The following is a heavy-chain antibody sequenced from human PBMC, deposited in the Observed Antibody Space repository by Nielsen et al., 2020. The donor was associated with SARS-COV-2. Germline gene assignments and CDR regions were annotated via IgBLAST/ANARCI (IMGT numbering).Heavy chain of an antibody. V-gene: IGHV3-49*03. Sequence: GESLKISCAASGFTFSDYYMSWIRQAPGKGLEWVGFIRSKAYGGTTEYAASVKGRFTISRDDSKSIAYLQMNSLKTEDTAVYYCTLWYGMDVWGQGTTVTVSS. CDR2: IRSKAYGGTT. CDR3: TLWYGMDV. CDR1: GFTFSDYY. J-gene: IGHJ6*02.